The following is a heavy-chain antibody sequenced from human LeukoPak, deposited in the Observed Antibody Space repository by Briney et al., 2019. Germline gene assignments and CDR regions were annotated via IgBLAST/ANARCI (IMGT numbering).Heavy chain of an antibody. Sequence: GGSLRLSCAASGFTFTSYSMSWVRQAPGKGLEWVSGTSDRGDYTYYADSVKGRFTISRDNSKNTLYLQVNSLRAEDTAVYYCAKGGKWDVTPFDYWGQGTLVTVSS. CDR1: GFTFTSYS. CDR2: TSDRGDYT. CDR3: AKGGKWDVTPFDY. J-gene: IGHJ4*02. D-gene: IGHD1-26*01. V-gene: IGHV3-23*01.